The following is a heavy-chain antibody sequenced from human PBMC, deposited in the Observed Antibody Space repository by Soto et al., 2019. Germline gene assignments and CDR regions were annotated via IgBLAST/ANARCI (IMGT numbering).Heavy chain of an antibody. Sequence: SETLSLTCTVSGGSISSSSYYWGWFRQPPGKGLEWIGSIYYSGSTYYNPSLKSRLTISVDTSENQFSLKLSSVTAADTAVYYCAGLKYFQSSEYFVPWGQGTRVT. J-gene: IGHJ5*02. CDR1: GGSISSSSYY. CDR3: AGLKYFQSSEYFVP. V-gene: IGHV4-39*01. D-gene: IGHD3-22*01. CDR2: IYYSGST.